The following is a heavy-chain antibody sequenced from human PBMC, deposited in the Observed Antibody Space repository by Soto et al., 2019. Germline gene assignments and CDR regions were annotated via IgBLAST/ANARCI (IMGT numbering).Heavy chain of an antibody. CDR3: VCGGNFFVY. J-gene: IGHJ4*02. CDR1: GFTFSTYW. D-gene: IGHD3-16*01. CDR2: INQDGSER. Sequence: EVQLVESGGGLVQPGGSLRLPCAASGFTFSTYWMTWVRQPPEKGLEWVASINQDGSERYYVDSVRGRFTISRDNAKNSLYLQMNSLRAEDTAVYYCVCGGNFFVYWGQGTLVTVSP. V-gene: IGHV3-7*01.